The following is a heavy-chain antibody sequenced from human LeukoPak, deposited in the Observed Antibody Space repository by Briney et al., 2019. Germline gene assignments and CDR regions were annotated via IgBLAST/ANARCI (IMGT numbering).Heavy chain of an antibody. J-gene: IGHJ4*02. CDR2: ISSSSSYI. V-gene: IGHV3-21*01. CDR3: ARDVGWGFGGIIDSDYYFDY. Sequence: GGSLRLSCAASGFTFSSYSMNWVRQAPGKGLGWVSSISSSSSYIYYADSVKGRFTISRDNAKNSLYLQMNSLRAEDTAVYYCARDVGWGFGGIIDSDYYFDYWGQGTLVTVSS. D-gene: IGHD3-16*02. CDR1: GFTFSSYS.